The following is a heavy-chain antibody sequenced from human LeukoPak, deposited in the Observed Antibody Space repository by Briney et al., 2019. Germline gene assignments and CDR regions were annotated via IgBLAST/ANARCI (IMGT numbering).Heavy chain of an antibody. J-gene: IGHJ5*02. CDR2: ISYNGEQT. CDR1: GFTFSRYF. D-gene: IGHD3-22*01. Sequence: PGGSLRLSCAGSGFTFSRYFMHWVRQAPGKGLEYLSVISYNGEQTYYSKSVTGRFTISRDNSKNMLYLQMGSLRPEDTAVYFCARDPSVGGFSGSELDLWGQGTLVTVSS. CDR3: ARDPSVGGFSGSELDL. V-gene: IGHV3-64*01.